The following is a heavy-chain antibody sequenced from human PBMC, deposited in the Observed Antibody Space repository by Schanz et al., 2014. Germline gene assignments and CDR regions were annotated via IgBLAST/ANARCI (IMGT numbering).Heavy chain of an antibody. J-gene: IGHJ4*02. CDR2: ISTYNGHT. D-gene: IGHD3-10*01. CDR3: ARAPTRMNMFRGVTYFFDY. V-gene: IGHV1-18*01. CDR1: GYTFTRSG. Sequence: QVQLVQSGGEVKTPGASVKVSCKASGYTFTRSGISWVRQAPGQGLEWMGWISTYNGHTRYGQKFQDRLSLTTDTDTATAHVELRSLRTDDTAVYYCARAPTRMNMFRGVTYFFDYWGQGTLVTVSS.